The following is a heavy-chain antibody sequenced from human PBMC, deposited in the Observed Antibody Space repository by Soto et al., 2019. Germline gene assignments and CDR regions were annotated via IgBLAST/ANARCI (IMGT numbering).Heavy chain of an antibody. Sequence: SVKVSCKASGGTFSSYAISWVRQAPGQGLEWMGGIIPIFGTANYAQKFQGRVTITADESTSTAYMELSSLRSEDTAVYYCARDQIRGRYYGFSGMDVWGQGTTVTVYS. CDR1: GGTFSSYA. D-gene: IGHD3-10*01. J-gene: IGHJ6*02. CDR3: ARDQIRGRYYGFSGMDV. V-gene: IGHV1-69*13. CDR2: IIPIFGTA.